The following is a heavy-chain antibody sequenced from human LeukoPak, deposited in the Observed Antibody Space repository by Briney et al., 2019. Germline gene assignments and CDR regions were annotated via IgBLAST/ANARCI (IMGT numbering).Heavy chain of an antibody. V-gene: IGHV3-11*06. Sequence: GGSLRLSCTTSGFIFSKYDMTWFRQAPGKGLEWVSSISSSGTYAHFADSVRGRFTVSRDNAQNSQYLHMQSLRVEDTAIYYCARGSLGPFYWGPGTLVTVSS. CDR3: ARGSLGPFY. CDR1: GFIFSKYD. CDR2: ISSSGTYA. J-gene: IGHJ4*02. D-gene: IGHD3-16*01.